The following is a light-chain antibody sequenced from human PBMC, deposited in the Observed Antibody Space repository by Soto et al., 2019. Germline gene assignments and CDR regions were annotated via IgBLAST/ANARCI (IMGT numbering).Light chain of an antibody. CDR3: SSYAGTNNFGV. Sequence: QSVLTQPPSASGSPGQSVTISCTGTSSDVGGYNYVSWYQQHPGKAPKLMIYEVSKRPSGVPDRFSGSKSGNTASLTVSGLQPEDEADYYCSSYAGTNNFGVFGTGTKVTV. V-gene: IGLV2-8*01. J-gene: IGLJ1*01. CDR1: SSDVGGYNY. CDR2: EVS.